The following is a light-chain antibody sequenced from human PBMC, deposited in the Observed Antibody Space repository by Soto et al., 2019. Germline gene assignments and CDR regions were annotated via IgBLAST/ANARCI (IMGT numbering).Light chain of an antibody. CDR1: QTISTY. J-gene: IGKJ4*01. Sequence: DIQMTQSPSSLSASFGDRVTITCRASQTISTYVTWYQQKPGKAPKALISDASTLQSGVPSRFSGSGSGTDFTLIISSLQPEDIATYYCQQSFSSLLSFGGGTQVEIK. V-gene: IGKV1-39*01. CDR2: DAS. CDR3: QQSFSSLLS.